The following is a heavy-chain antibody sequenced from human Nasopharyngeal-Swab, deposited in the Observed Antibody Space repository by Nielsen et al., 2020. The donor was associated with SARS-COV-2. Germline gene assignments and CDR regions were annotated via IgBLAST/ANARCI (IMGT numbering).Heavy chain of an antibody. J-gene: IGHJ4*02. CDR2: MSYSGVT. D-gene: IGHD3-22*01. Sequence: WIRQPPGKGLEWIGSMSYSGVTFYNPSLRNRVTLSVDTSKNLLSLKLDSVTAADTALYYRARHSRVTTVVVVTLFDFWGQGIQVTVSS. CDR3: ARHSRVTTVVVVTLFDF. V-gene: IGHV4-39*01.